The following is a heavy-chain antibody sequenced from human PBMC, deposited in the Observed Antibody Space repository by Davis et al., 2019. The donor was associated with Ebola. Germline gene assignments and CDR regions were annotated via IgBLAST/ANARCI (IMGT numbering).Heavy chain of an antibody. J-gene: IGHJ6*02. V-gene: IGHV1-69*06. CDR1: GYTFNSHG. CDR3: ATASSDYHYYYAMDV. CDR2: IIHIFGAP. D-gene: IGHD3-22*01. Sequence: SVKVSCKASGYTFNSHGISWVRPAPGQGLEWTGGIIHIFGAPNYAQKFQGRVTITADKSTSTAYLELSSLRSEDTAVYYCATASSDYHYYYAMDVWGQGTTVTVSS.